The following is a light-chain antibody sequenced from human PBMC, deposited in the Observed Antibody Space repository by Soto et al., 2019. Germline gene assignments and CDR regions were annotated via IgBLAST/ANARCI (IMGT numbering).Light chain of an antibody. CDR1: SSDVGGYNY. CDR3: CSYEGSQNRV. J-gene: IGLJ1*01. CDR2: EVS. V-gene: IGLV2-14*01. Sequence: QSVLTQPASVSGSPGQSITISCTGTSSDVGGYNYVSWYQQHPGKAPKPMIYEVSNRPSGVSNRFSGSKSGNTASLTISGLQAEDEADYHCCSYEGSQNRVFGTGTKVTVL.